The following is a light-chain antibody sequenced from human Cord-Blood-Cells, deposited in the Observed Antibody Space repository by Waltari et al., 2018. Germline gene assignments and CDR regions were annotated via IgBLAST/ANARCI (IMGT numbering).Light chain of an antibody. CDR1: QSVSSN. CDR3: QQYNNWPLMYT. Sequence: EIVMTQSPATLSVSPGERATLSCRASQSVSSNLAWYQRKPGQAPRLLIYGASTRATGIPVRFSGSGSGTEFTLTISSLQSEDFAVYYCQQYNNWPLMYTFGQGTKLEIK. J-gene: IGKJ2*01. V-gene: IGKV3-15*01. CDR2: GAS.